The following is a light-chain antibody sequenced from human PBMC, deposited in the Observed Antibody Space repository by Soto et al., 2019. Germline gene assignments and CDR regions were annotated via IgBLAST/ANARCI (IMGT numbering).Light chain of an antibody. Sequence: EIVLTQSPGTLSLSPGERATLSCRASQSVSSSYLAWYQQKPGQAPRLLIYGASSRATGIPDRFSGSASGTDFTLTISRLEAEDFAVYYCQQYGSSPPYTFGQGTKLEIK. V-gene: IGKV3-20*01. CDR3: QQYGSSPPYT. CDR2: GAS. J-gene: IGKJ2*01. CDR1: QSVSSSY.